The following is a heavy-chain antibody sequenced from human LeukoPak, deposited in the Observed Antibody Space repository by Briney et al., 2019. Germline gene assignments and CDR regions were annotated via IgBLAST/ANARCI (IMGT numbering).Heavy chain of an antibody. V-gene: IGHV4-4*07. J-gene: IGHJ5*02. CDR1: GGSISSYY. Sequence: SETLSLTCTVSGGSISSYYWSWLRQPAGKGLEWIGRIYTSGSTNYNPSLKSRVTMSVDTSKNQFSLKLSSVTAADTAVYYCARGKEMATMWNSANWFDPWGQGTLVTVSS. D-gene: IGHD1-7*01. CDR2: IYTSGST. CDR3: ARGKEMATMWNSANWFDP.